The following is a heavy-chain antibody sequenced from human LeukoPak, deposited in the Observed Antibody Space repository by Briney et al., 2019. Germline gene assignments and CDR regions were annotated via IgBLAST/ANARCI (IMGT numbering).Heavy chain of an antibody. CDR2: INHSGST. D-gene: IGHD3-22*01. V-gene: IGHV4-34*01. Sequence: SETLSLTCAVYGGSFSGYYWSWIRQPPGKGLEWIGKINHSGSTNYNPSLKSRVTISVDTSKNQFSLKLSSVTAADTAVYYCARGDADYYDSSGYYKEDYWGQGTLVTVSS. CDR1: GGSFSGYY. CDR3: ARGDADYYDSSGYYKEDY. J-gene: IGHJ4*02.